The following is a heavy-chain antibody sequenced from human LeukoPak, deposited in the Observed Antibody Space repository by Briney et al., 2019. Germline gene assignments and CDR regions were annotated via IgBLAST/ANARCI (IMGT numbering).Heavy chain of an antibody. J-gene: IGHJ6*03. Sequence: VASVKVSCKASGYTFTGYYMHWVRQAPGQGLEWMGWINPNSGGTNYAQKFQGRVTMTRDTSINTAYMELSRLRSDDTAVYYCARVTAMAYYYYYMDVWGKGTTVTVSS. CDR3: ARVTAMAYYYYYMDV. D-gene: IGHD5-18*01. CDR1: GYTFTGYY. CDR2: INPNSGGT. V-gene: IGHV1-2*02.